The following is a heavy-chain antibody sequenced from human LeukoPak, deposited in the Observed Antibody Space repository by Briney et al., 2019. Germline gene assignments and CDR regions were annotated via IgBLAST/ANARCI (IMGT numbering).Heavy chain of an antibody. Sequence: SETLSLTCTVSGASTASHYWTWLRQPPGKELEWIAYMFDTVSTKSNPSLKSRLTLSVDTSKKQLSLRLSSVTAADTAMYYCATIKRGSTYGYFDFWGQGIKVTVSS. CDR3: ATIKRGSTYGYFDF. V-gene: IGHV4-59*11. CDR1: GASTASHY. D-gene: IGHD5-18*01. CDR2: MFDTVST. J-gene: IGHJ4*02.